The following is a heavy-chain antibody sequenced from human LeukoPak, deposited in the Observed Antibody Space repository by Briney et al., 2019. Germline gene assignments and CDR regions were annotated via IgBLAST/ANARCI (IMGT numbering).Heavy chain of an antibody. CDR1: GGSISSSSYY. CDR2: IYYSGST. V-gene: IGHV4-39*07. CDR3: ARYDVWGSYRAFDY. Sequence: SETLSLTCTVSGGSISSSSYYWGWIRQPPGKGLESIGTIYYSGSTYYNPSLKSRVTISVDTSKNQFSLKLSSVTAADTAVYYCARYDVWGSYRAFDYWGQGTLVTVSS. J-gene: IGHJ4*02. D-gene: IGHD3-16*02.